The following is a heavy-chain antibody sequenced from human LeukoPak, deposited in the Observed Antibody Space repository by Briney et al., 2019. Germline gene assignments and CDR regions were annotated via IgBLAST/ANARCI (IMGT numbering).Heavy chain of an antibody. CDR2: INHSGST. D-gene: IGHD3-10*01. Sequence: PSETLSLTCAVYGGSFSGYYWSWIRQPPGKGLEWIGEINHSGSTNYNPSLKSRVTISVDTSKNQFSLKLSSVTAADTAVYYCARGIGWFGELLYSNSEALFDYWGQGTLVTVSS. J-gene: IGHJ4*02. CDR1: GGSFSGYY. V-gene: IGHV4-34*01. CDR3: ARGIGWFGELLYSNSEALFDY.